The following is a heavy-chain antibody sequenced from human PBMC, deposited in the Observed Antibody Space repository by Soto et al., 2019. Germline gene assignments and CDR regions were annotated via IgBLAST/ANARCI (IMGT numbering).Heavy chain of an antibody. D-gene: IGHD3-16*01. J-gene: IGHJ4*02. CDR3: ANDTGHYDDIWGRYSFDY. V-gene: IGHV3-9*01. Sequence: DVQLVESGGGLVQPGRSLRLSCAASGFTFDDYAMHWVRQAPGKGLEWVSGISWNSGSIGYADSVKGRFTISRDNAKNSLYRQMNSLRAEDTALYYCANDTGHYDDIWGRYSFDYWGQGTLVTVSS. CDR2: ISWNSGSI. CDR1: GFTFDDYA.